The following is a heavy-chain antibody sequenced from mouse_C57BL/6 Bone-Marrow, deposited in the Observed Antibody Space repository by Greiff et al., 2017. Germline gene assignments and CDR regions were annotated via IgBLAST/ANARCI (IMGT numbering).Heavy chain of an antibody. D-gene: IGHD1-1*01. CDR3: AREGGSSSFDY. V-gene: IGHV5-4*01. Sequence: EVKVVESGGGLVKPGGSLKLSCAASGFTFSSYAMSWVRQTPEKRLEWVATISDGGSYTYYPDNVKGRFTISRDNAKNNLYLQMSHLKSEDTAMYYCAREGGSSSFDYWGRGTTLTVSS. CDR1: GFTFSSYA. CDR2: ISDGGSYT. J-gene: IGHJ2*01.